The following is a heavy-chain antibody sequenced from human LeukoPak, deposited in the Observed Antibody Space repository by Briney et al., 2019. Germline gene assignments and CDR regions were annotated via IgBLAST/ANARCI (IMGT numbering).Heavy chain of an antibody. Sequence: SETLSLTCTVSGGSISGYYWSWIRQPPGKGLEWIGYIYYSGSTNYNPSLKSRVTISVDTSKNQFSLKLSSVTAADTAVYYCARVSGMVDYWGQGTLVTVSS. CDR1: GGSISGYY. D-gene: IGHD2-8*01. V-gene: IGHV4-59*08. J-gene: IGHJ4*02. CDR2: IYYSGST. CDR3: ARVSGMVDY.